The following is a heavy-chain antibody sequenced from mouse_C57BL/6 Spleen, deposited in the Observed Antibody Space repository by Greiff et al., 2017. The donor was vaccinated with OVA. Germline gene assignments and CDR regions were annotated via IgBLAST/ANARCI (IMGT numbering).Heavy chain of an antibody. CDR2: ILPGSGST. V-gene: IGHV1-9*01. CDR3: ARKGYYDAMGY. D-gene: IGHD2-2*01. J-gene: IGHJ4*01. CDR1: GYTFTGYW. Sequence: VQLQQSGAELMKPGASVKLSCKATGYTFTGYWIEWVKQRPGHGLEWIGEILPGSGSTNSNEKFKGKATFTADTSSNTAYMQLSSLTTEDSAIYYCARKGYYDAMGYWGQGTTVTDSS.